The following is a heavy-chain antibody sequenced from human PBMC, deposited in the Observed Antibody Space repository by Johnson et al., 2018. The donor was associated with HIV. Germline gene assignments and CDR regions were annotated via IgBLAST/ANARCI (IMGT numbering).Heavy chain of an antibody. V-gene: IGHV3-23*04. J-gene: IGHJ3*02. Sequence: VQLVESGGGLVQPGRSLRLSCAASGFTFDDYAMHWVRQAPGKGLEWVSGISGSGGSTYYADSVNGRFTISRDNSKNTLYLQMNSLRAEDTAVYYCAKSPRGYSSIWGQGTMVTVSS. CDR2: ISGSGGST. D-gene: IGHD6-13*01. CDR1: GFTFDDYA. CDR3: AKSPRGYSSI.